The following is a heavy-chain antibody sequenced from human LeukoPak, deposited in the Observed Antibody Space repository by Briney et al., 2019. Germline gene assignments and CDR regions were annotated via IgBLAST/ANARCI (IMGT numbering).Heavy chain of an antibody. CDR1: GFTFSNYA. J-gene: IGHJ1*01. CDR3: VTSIVVVTAIPAYFQH. CDR2: ISSNGDAT. V-gene: IGHV3-64D*06. D-gene: IGHD2-21*02. Sequence: GGSLRLSCSASGFTFSNYAMHWVRQAPGKGLEYVSAISSNGDATYYADSVMGRFTISRDNSKSTLYLQMSSLRTEDTALYYCVTSIVVVTAIPAYFQHWGQGTLVTVSS.